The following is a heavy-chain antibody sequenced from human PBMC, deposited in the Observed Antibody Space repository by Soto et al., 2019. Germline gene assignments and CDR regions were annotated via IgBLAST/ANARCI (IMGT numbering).Heavy chain of an antibody. D-gene: IGHD2-21*02. V-gene: IGHV1-69*13. Sequence: SVKVSCKASGGTFSSYAISWVRQAPGQGLEWMGGIIPIFGTANYAQKFQGRVTITADESTSTAYMELSSLRSEDTAVYYCARDRSAYCGGDCYSAFDIWGQGTMVTVPS. CDR1: GGTFSSYA. CDR3: ARDRSAYCGGDCYSAFDI. J-gene: IGHJ3*02. CDR2: IIPIFGTA.